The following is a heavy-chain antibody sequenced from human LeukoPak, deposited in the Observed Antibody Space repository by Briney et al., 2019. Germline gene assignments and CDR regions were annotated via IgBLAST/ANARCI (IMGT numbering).Heavy chain of an antibody. Sequence: PSETLSLTCTVSGGSISSSSYYWGWIRQPPGKGLEWIGSIYYSGNTYYNPSLKSRVTISVDRSKNQFSLKLSSVTAADTAVYYCARTPYGGYRIDYWGQGTLVTVSS. CDR3: ARTPYGGYRIDY. J-gene: IGHJ4*02. CDR1: GGSISSSSYY. D-gene: IGHD4-23*01. CDR2: IYYSGNT. V-gene: IGHV4-39*07.